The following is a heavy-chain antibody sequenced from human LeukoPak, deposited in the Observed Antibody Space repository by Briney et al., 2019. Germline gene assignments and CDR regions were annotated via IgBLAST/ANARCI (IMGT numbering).Heavy chain of an antibody. D-gene: IGHD3-16*01. CDR3: ARVAGGRYYFDY. J-gene: IGHJ4*02. Sequence: SETLSLTCGVSGGAITNYYWNWIRQAPGKGLEWLGYIYYTGSTTYNPSVKSRITISLDTSKKQISLKLRSVTAADAAVYYCARVAGGRYYFDYWGQGTLVTVSS. V-gene: IGHV4-59*01. CDR2: IYYTGST. CDR1: GGAITNYY.